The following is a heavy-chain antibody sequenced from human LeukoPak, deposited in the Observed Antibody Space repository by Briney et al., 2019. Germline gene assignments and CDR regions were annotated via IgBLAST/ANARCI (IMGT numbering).Heavy chain of an antibody. CDR2: IYYSGST. D-gene: IGHD3-22*01. V-gene: IGHV4-34*01. J-gene: IGHJ4*02. CDR3: ARFRRGGPYYYDSSGYYEKFDY. CDR1: GGSFSGYY. Sequence: SETLSLTCAVYGGSFSGYYWSWIRQPPGKGLEWIGSIYYSGSTYYNPSLKSRVTISVDTSKNQFALKLSSVTAADTAVYYCARFRRGGPYYYDSSGYYEKFDYWGQGTLVTVSS.